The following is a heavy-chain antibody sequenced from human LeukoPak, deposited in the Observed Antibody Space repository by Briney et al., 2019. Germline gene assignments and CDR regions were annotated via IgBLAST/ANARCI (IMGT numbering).Heavy chain of an antibody. CDR2: IWYDGSNK. CDR1: GFTFSSYG. CDR3: AREYCSSTSCYEIDY. Sequence: GRSLRLSCAASGFTFSSYGMHWVRQAPGKGLEWVAVIWYDGSNKYYADSVKGRFTISRDNSKNTLYLQMNSLRAEDTAVYYCAREYCSSTSCYEIDYWGQGTLVTVSS. J-gene: IGHJ4*02. V-gene: IGHV3-33*01. D-gene: IGHD2-2*01.